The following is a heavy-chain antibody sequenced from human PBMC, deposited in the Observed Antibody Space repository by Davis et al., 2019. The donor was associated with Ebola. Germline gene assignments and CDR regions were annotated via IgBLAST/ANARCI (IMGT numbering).Heavy chain of an antibody. J-gene: IGHJ4*02. D-gene: IGHD5-18*01. CDR2: ISSNGGST. CDR1: GFTFSSYA. Sequence: GESLKISCAASGFTFSSYAMHWVRQAPGKGLEYVSAISSNGGSTYYANSVKGRFTISRDNSKNTLYLQMGSLRAEDTAVYYCAKDVGYSYGYPYYFDYWGQGTLVTVSS. V-gene: IGHV3-64*01. CDR3: AKDVGYSYGYPYYFDY.